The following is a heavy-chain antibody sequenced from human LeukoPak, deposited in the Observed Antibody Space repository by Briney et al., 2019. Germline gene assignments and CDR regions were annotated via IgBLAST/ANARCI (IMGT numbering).Heavy chain of an antibody. CDR2: INHSGST. V-gene: IGHV4-34*01. J-gene: IGHJ4*02. CDR3: ARGSPYCTNGVCYFDY. CDR1: GGSFSGYY. Sequence: PSETLPLTCAVYGGSFSGYYWSWIRQPPGKGLEWIGEINHSGSTNYNPSLKSRVTISVDTSKNQFSLKLSSVTAADTAVYYCARGSPYCTNGVCYFDYWGQGTLVTVSS. D-gene: IGHD2-8*01.